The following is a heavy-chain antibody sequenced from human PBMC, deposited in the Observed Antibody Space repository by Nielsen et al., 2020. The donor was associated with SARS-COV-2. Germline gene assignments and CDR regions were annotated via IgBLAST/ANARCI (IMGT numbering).Heavy chain of an antibody. D-gene: IGHD5-24*01. CDR3: AKDRTAGDGYWEFDH. CDR2: IIWRSGVT. CDR1: GFSFRSFT. V-gene: IGHV3-23*01. J-gene: IGHJ5*02. Sequence: GGSLRLSCAASGFSFRSFTMSWVRQAPGKGLEWVSGIIWRSGVTYYADSVKGRFTISRDDSRDTVYLQMNSLRTEDTARYYCAKDRTAGDGYWEFDHWGQGAQVTVSP.